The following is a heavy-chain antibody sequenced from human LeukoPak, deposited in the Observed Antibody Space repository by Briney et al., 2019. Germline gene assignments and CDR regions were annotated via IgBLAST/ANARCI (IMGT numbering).Heavy chain of an antibody. CDR1: GYTFTSYG. J-gene: IGHJ4*02. Sequence: ASVKISCKASGYTFTSYGISWVRQAPGQGLEWMGWISAYNGNTNYAQKLQGRVTITADKSTSTAYMELSSLRSEDTAVYYCASGRGALLRYFDWPYDYWGQGTLVTVSS. CDR3: ASGRGALLRYFDWPYDY. D-gene: IGHD3-9*01. CDR2: ISAYNGNT. V-gene: IGHV1-18*01.